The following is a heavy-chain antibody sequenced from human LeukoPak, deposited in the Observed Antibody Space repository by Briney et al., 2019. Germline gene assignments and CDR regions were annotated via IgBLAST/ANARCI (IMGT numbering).Heavy chain of an antibody. CDR2: IIPIFGTA. J-gene: IGHJ6*03. D-gene: IGHD5-18*01. CDR3: ARETKDADPGMGYNMDV. V-gene: IGHV1-69*13. CDR1: GGTFTSYA. Sequence: SVKVSCKASGGTFTSYAISWVRQAPGQGLEWMGGIIPIFGTANYAQKFQGRVTITSDEATSTAYMELSSLRIEDTAVYYCARETKDADPGMGYNMDVWGKGTTVTVSS.